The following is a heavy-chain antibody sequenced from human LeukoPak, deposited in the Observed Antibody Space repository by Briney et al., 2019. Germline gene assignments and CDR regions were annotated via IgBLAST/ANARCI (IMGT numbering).Heavy chain of an antibody. V-gene: IGHV3-48*04. D-gene: IGHD6-19*01. Sequence: GGSLRLSCAASGFTFSSYGMHWVRQAPGKGLEWVSYISSSGSTIYYADSVEGRFTISRDNAKNSLYLQMNSLRAEDTAVYYCARDGSSGWYSDYYYGMDVWGQGTTVTVSS. CDR1: GFTFSSYG. CDR2: ISSSGSTI. CDR3: ARDGSSGWYSDYYYGMDV. J-gene: IGHJ6*02.